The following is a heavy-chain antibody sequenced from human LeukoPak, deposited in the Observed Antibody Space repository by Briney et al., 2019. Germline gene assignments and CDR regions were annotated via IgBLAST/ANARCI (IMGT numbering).Heavy chain of an antibody. CDR2: LSYNGST. Sequence: SETLSLTCTVSRGPITSTNYYWAWIRQPPGKGLEWIGSLSYNGSTNYNPSLKSRVTISVDTSKNQFSLKLSSVTAADTAVYYCARVYYSNSYDYWYFDLWGRGTLVTVSS. D-gene: IGHD6-13*01. J-gene: IGHJ2*01. V-gene: IGHV4-39*07. CDR1: RGPITSTNYY. CDR3: ARVYYSNSYDYWYFDL.